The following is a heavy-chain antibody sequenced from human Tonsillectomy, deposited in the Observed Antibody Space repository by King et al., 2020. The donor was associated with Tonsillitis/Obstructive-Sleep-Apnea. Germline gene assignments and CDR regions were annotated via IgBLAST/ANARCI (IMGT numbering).Heavy chain of an antibody. CDR3: ARDVWGAAGWDY. D-gene: IGHD3-16*01. V-gene: IGHV3-48*03. Sequence: VQLVQSGGGLVQPGGSLRLSCAASGFTFSSYEMNWVRQAPGKGLEWVSYISSSGSTIYYADSVKGRFTISRDNAKNSLYLQMNSLRAEETAVYYCARDVWGAAGWDYWGQGTLVTVSS. CDR1: GFTFSSYE. CDR2: ISSSGSTI. J-gene: IGHJ4*02.